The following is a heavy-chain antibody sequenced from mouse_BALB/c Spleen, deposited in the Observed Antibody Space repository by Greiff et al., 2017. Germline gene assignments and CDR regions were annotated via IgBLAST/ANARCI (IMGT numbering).Heavy chain of an antibody. CDR1: GDSITSGY. CDR3: ARKDHGNYDYAMDY. J-gene: IGHJ4*01. CDR2: ISYSGST. V-gene: IGHV3-8*02. Sequence: EVKLVESGPSLVKPSQTLSLTCSVTGDSITSGYWNWIRKFPGNKLEYMGYISYSGSTYYNPSLKSRISITRDTSKNQYYLQLNSVTTEDTATYYCARKDHGNYDYAMDYWGQGTSVTVSS. D-gene: IGHD2-1*01.